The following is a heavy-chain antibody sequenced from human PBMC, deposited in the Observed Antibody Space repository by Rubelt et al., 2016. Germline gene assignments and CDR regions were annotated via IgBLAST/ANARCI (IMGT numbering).Heavy chain of an antibody. CDR2: INHSGST. J-gene: IGHJ4*02. D-gene: IGHD4-17*01. CDR1: GGSFSGYY. V-gene: IGHV4-34*01. CDR3: ARRVTTVTTVHDYFDY. Sequence: QVQLQQWGAGLLKPSETLSLTCAVYGGSFSGYYWSWIRQPPGKGLEWIGEINHSGSTNYNPSLKSWVTISVDTSKNQFSLKLRSVAAADTAVYCCARRVTTVTTVHDYFDYWGQGTLVTVSS.